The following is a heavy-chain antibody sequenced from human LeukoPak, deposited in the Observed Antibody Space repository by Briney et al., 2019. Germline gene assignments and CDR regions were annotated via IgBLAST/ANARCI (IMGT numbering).Heavy chain of an antibody. CDR3: ALMVRGVTMGISFDY. Sequence: ASVKVSRKASGYTFTGYYMHWVRQAPGQGLEWMGWINPNSGGTNYAQKFQGRVTMTRETSISTAYMELSRLRSDDTAVYYCALMVRGVTMGISFDYWGQGTLVTVSS. V-gene: IGHV1-2*02. CDR1: GYTFTGYY. J-gene: IGHJ4*02. D-gene: IGHD3-10*01. CDR2: INPNSGGT.